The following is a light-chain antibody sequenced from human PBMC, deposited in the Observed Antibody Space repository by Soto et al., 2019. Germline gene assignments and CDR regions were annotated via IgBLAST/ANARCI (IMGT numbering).Light chain of an antibody. CDR1: QSVSSN. CDR2: RAS. CDR3: QQSNNWPPST. V-gene: IGKV3-15*01. J-gene: IGKJ1*01. Sequence: EIVMRQSPATLSVSPGERATLSCRASQSVSSNLAWYQQKPGQAPRLLIYRASTRATGIPPRFSGSGSGTEFTLTMSSLQSEDFAVYYCQQSNNWPPSTFGQGTKVEIK.